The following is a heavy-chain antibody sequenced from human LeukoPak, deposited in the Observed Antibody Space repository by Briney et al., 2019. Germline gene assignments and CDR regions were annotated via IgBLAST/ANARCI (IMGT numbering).Heavy chain of an antibody. D-gene: IGHD3-10*01. J-gene: IGHJ3*02. V-gene: IGHV4-30-2*01. Sequence: SPTLSLTCAVSGGSISSGGYSWSWIRQPPGKALEWSGYIYHSGSTYYNPSLKSRVTISVDRSKNQFSLKLSSVTAADTAVYYCARSLWFGEFTDAFDIWGQGTMVTVSS. CDR2: IYHSGST. CDR3: ARSLWFGEFTDAFDI. CDR1: GGSISSGGYS.